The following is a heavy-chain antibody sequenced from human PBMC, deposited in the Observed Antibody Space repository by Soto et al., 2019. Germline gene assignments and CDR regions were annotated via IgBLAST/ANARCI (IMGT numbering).Heavy chain of an antibody. Sequence: GGSLRLSCAASGFTFSSYAMSWVRQAPGKGLEWVSAISGSGGSTYYADSVKGRFTISRDNSKNTLYLQMNSLRAEDTAVYYCASTTRGDLEYFQHWGQGTLVTVSS. CDR2: ISGSGGST. J-gene: IGHJ1*01. CDR1: GFTFSSYA. D-gene: IGHD3-16*01. CDR3: ASTTRGDLEYFQH. V-gene: IGHV3-23*01.